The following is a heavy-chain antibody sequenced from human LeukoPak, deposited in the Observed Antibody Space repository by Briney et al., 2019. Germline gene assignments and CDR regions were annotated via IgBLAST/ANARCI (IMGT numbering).Heavy chain of an antibody. CDR2: ISYDGSNK. D-gene: IGHD6-19*01. CDR1: GFTFSSYA. CDR3: AKPSSGWYGIAY. J-gene: IGHJ4*02. V-gene: IGHV3-30-3*02. Sequence: GRSLRLSCAASGFTFSSYAMHWVRQAPGKGLEWVAVISYDGSNKYYADSVKGRFTISRDNSKNTLYLQMNSLRAEDTAVYYCAKPSSGWYGIAYWGQGTLVTVSS.